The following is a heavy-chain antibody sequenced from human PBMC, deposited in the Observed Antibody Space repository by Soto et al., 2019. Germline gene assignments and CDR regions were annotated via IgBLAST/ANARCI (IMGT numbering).Heavy chain of an antibody. Sequence: PSEALSLTCAVYGGSFSGYYWSWIRQPPGKGLEWIGEINHSGSTNYNPSLKSRVTISVDTSKNQFSLKLSSVTAADTAVYYCARSRSDFDFSSGYYAVWGQGTLVTVSS. CDR3: ARSRSDFDFSSGYYAV. V-gene: IGHV4-34*01. CDR2: INHSGST. D-gene: IGHD3-3*01. J-gene: IGHJ4*02. CDR1: GGSFSGYY.